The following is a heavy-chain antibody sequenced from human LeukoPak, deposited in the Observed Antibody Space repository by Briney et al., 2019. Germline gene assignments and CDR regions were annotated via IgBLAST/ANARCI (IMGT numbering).Heavy chain of an antibody. CDR2: IRGSGDST. V-gene: IGHV3-23*01. CDR3: AKDRCSGPPDAFDM. J-gene: IGHJ3*02. D-gene: IGHD3-10*02. Sequence: GGSLRLSCAASGLTFSSYGMSWVRQGPGKGLEWVSAIRGSGDSTYYVDSVKGRFTISRDHSKNTVYLQMNSLGAEDTAVYYCAKDRCSGPPDAFDMWGQGTMVTVSS. CDR1: GLTFSSYG.